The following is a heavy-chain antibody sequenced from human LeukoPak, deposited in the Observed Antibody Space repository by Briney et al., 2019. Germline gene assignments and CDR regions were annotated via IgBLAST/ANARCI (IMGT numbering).Heavy chain of an antibody. Sequence: GTSVTVSCKASGFTFTSSAMQWVRQARGQRLEWIGWIVVGSGNTNYAQKFQERVTITRDMSTSTAYMELSSLRSEDTAVYYCAADPNYGDYSRAFDIWGQGTMVTVSS. CDR1: GFTFTSSA. D-gene: IGHD4-17*01. CDR2: IVVGSGNT. J-gene: IGHJ3*02. CDR3: AADPNYGDYSRAFDI. V-gene: IGHV1-58*02.